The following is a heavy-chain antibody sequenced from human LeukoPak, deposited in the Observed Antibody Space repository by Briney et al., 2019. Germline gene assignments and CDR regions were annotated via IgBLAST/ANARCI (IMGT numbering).Heavy chain of an antibody. Sequence: PGGSLRLSCAASGFTFSNYGMNWVRQAPGKGLEWVSYISTTSDAIYYADSVKGRFTISSDNAKNSLYLQMNSLSAEDTAVYYCARESDYGDPPYSSYYMDVWGKGTTVTVSS. V-gene: IGHV3-48*01. CDR2: ISTTSDAI. J-gene: IGHJ6*03. CDR3: ARESDYGDPPYSSYYMDV. CDR1: GFTFSNYG. D-gene: IGHD4-17*01.